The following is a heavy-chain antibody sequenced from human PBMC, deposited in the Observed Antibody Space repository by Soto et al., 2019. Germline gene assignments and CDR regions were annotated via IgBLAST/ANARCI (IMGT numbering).Heavy chain of an antibody. CDR3: AKDRAVHYYFDY. D-gene: IGHD4-17*01. Sequence: GGSLRLSCAASGFTFSSYAMSWVRQAPGKGLEWVSAISGSGGSTYYADSVKGRFTISRDNPKNTLYLQMNSLRAEDTAVYYCAKDRAVHYYFDYWGQGTLVTVSS. CDR2: ISGSGGST. CDR1: GFTFSSYA. J-gene: IGHJ4*02. V-gene: IGHV3-23*01.